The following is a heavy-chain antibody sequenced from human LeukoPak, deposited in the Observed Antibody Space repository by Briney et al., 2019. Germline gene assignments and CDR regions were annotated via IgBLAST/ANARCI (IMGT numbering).Heavy chain of an antibody. J-gene: IGHJ6*02. D-gene: IGHD3-22*01. CDR3: ARDPRDLYYDSSGFLSYYGMDV. CDR1: GYTFTSYG. V-gene: IGHV1-18*01. CDR2: SSPYNGNT. Sequence: ASVKVSCKASGYTFTSYGITWVRQAPGQGLEWMGWSSPYNGNTNYAQKLQGRVTMTTDTSASTAYMELRSLRPDDTAVYFCARDPRDLYYDSSGFLSYYGMDVWGQGTTVTVSS.